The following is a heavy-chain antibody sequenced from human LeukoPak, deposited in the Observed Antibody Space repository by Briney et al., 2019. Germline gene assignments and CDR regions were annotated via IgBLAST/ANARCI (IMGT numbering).Heavy chain of an antibody. V-gene: IGHV7-4-1*02. CDR3: AREVGHCGSSSCYARWFDA. J-gene: IGHJ5*02. CDR2: INTDTGNP. D-gene: IGHD2-2*01. CDR1: GYTFTSYG. Sequence: ASVKVSCKASGYTFTSYGINWVRQAPGQGLEWMGWINTDTGNPTYAQGFTRRFVFSLDTSVSTAYLQISSLKAEDTAVYYCAREVGHCGSSSCYARWFDAWGQGTLVTASS.